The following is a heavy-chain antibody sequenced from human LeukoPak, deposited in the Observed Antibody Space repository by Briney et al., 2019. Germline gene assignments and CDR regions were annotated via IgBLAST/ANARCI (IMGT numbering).Heavy chain of an antibody. Sequence: ASVKVSCKASGYTFTSYGISWVRQAPGQGLEWMGWISAYNGNTNYAQKLQGRVTMTTDTSTSTAYMELRSLRSDDTAVYYCARDLGGHSGYDYYYYYGMDVWGQGTTVTVSS. D-gene: IGHD5-12*01. CDR3: ARDLGGHSGYDYYYYYGMDV. J-gene: IGHJ6*02. CDR2: ISAYNGNT. CDR1: GYTFTSYG. V-gene: IGHV1-18*01.